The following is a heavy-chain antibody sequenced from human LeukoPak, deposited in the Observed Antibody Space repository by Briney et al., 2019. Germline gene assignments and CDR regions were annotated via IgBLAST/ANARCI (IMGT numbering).Heavy chain of an antibody. D-gene: IGHD4-11*01. Sequence: GGSLRLSCAASGFTFSSYEMNWVRQAPGKGLEWVSYISGSGSTIYYADSVKGRFTISRDNAKNSLYLQMNSLRAGDTAVYYCARLTTQVDVWGKGTTVTVSS. J-gene: IGHJ6*04. CDR1: GFTFSSYE. CDR3: ARLTTQVDV. CDR2: ISGSGSTI. V-gene: IGHV3-48*03.